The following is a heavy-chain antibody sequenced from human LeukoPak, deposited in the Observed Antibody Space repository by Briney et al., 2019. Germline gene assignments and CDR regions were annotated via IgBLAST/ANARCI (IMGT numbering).Heavy chain of an antibody. CDR2: IKSKTDGGTT. CDR3: TTVGGSCYSCSNYYYGMDV. CDR1: GFTFSNAW. D-gene: IGHD2-15*01. Sequence: NSGGSLRLSCAASGFTFSNAWMSWVRQAPGKGLEWVGRIKSKTDGGTTDYAAPVKGRFTISRDDSKNTLYLQMNSLKTEDTAVYYCTTVGGSCYSCSNYYYGMDVWGQGTTVTVSS. V-gene: IGHV3-15*01. J-gene: IGHJ6*02.